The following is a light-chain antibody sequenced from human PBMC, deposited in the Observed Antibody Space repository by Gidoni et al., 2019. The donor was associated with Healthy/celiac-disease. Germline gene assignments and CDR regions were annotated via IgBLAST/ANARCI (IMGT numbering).Light chain of an antibody. J-gene: IGKJ4*01. Sequence: DIQMTKSPSSLSASVGDRVTITCQASQDISNGLNWYQQKPGKAPKLLIYYASTLEPGVPSRFSRSGSWTAFSFPISSLQPEDIATYYCQQYDNLPLTFGGGTKVDIK. CDR3: QQYDNLPLT. CDR2: YAS. V-gene: IGKV1-33*01. CDR1: QDISNG.